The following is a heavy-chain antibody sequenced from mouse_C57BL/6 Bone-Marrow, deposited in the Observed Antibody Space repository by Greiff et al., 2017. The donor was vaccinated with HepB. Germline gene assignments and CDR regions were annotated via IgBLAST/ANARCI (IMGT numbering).Heavy chain of an antibody. CDR1: GFNIKDDY. J-gene: IGHJ4*01. V-gene: IGHV14-4*01. D-gene: IGHD3-2*02. CDR2: IDPENGDT. CDR3: TTAQATSYAMDY. Sequence: EVQLQQSGAELVRPGASVKLSCTASGFNIKDDYMHWVKQRPEQGLEWIGWIDPENGDTEYASKVQGKATITADTSSNTAYLQLSSLTSEDTAVYYCTTAQATSYAMDYWGQGTSVTVSS.